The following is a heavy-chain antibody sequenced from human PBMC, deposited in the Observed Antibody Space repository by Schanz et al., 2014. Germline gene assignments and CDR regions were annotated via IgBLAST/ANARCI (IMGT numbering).Heavy chain of an antibody. D-gene: IGHD4-17*01. CDR1: GFSVSTNY. CDR2: IKQDESER. J-gene: IGHJ4*02. Sequence: EVQLVESGGGLIQPGGSLRLSCAVSGFSVSTNYMSWARQAPGKGLEWVANIKQDESERSYVDSVKGRFTISRDNAKNTLYLQMNSLRAEDTAVYYCVRDTDYHFDYWGQGTLVTVSS. CDR3: VRDTDYHFDY. V-gene: IGHV3-7*01.